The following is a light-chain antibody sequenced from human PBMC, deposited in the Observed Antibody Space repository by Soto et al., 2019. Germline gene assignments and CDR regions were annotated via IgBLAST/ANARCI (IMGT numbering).Light chain of an antibody. CDR3: QQYGSSPPT. V-gene: IGKV3-20*01. CDR2: EAS. CDR1: QSVSSSY. J-gene: IGKJ1*01. Sequence: ELVLTQSPGTLSLSPGERATLACRASQSVSSSYVAWYQQKPGQAPRLLIYEASIRAMVIPDRFSGSGSGTDFPLTISRLDPEDFAVYHCQQYGSSPPTFGQGSKVEIK.